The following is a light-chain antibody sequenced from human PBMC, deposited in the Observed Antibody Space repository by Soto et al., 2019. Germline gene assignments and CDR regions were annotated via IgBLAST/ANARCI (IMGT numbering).Light chain of an antibody. CDR3: QQYKSYSRM. J-gene: IGKJ1*01. Sequence: DIQMTQSPSTLSGSVGDRVTITCRASQTISSWLAWYQQKPGKAPKLLIYKASSLESGVPSRFSGSGFGTEFALTISGLQPDDFATYYCQQYKSYSRMFGQGTKVDI. V-gene: IGKV1-5*03. CDR2: KAS. CDR1: QTISSW.